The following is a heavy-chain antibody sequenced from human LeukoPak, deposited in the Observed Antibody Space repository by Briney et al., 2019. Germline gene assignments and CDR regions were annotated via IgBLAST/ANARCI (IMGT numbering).Heavy chain of an antibody. D-gene: IGHD4-17*01. CDR3: AGVDPVHAFDY. J-gene: IGHJ4*02. V-gene: IGHV3-30*01. Sequence: GGSLRLSCAASGFTFSSYAMHWVRQAPGKGLEWVAVISYDGSNKYYAGSVEGRFTISRDNSKNTLYLQMNSLRAEDTAVYYCAGVDPVHAFDYWGQGTLVTVSS. CDR2: ISYDGSNK. CDR1: GFTFSSYA.